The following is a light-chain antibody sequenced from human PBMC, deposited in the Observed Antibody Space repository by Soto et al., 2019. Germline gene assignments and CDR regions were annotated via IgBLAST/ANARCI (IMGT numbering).Light chain of an antibody. Sequence: QSVLTQPASVSGSPGQSITISCTGTNNDIGSGFNSVSWYQQHPGKAPKLMIYEVTNRPSGVSSRFSGSKSGNTASLTISGLQAEDEADYYCSSYTVDVAPYVFGTGTKVTVL. CDR1: NNDIGSGFNS. J-gene: IGLJ1*01. V-gene: IGLV2-14*01. CDR2: EVT. CDR3: SSYTVDVAPYV.